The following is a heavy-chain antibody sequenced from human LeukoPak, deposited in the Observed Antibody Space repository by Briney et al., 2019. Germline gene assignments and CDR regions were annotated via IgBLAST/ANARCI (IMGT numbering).Heavy chain of an antibody. CDR2: IGPGGNT. CDR3: ARGHCSSTTSCPTGDYYYFGMDV. V-gene: IGHV3-13*04. D-gene: IGHD2-2*01. J-gene: IGHJ6*02. CDR1: GFTLSSFD. Sequence: GGSLRLSCAASGFTLSSFDMHWVRQVTGKGLEWVSGIGPGGNTNYVGSVKGRFTISRENAKNSLHLLMNSLRAGDTAVYYCARGHCSSTTSCPTGDYYYFGMDVWGQGTTVTVSS.